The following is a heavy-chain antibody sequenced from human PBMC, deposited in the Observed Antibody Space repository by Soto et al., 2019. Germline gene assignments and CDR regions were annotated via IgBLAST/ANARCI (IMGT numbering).Heavy chain of an antibody. V-gene: IGHV5-10-1*01. CDR1: GYSFTSYW. D-gene: IGHD2-8*01. CDR3: ARLVSVFSVHYYFDY. Sequence: GASLKISCKGSGYSFTSYWISWVRQMPGKGLEWMGRIDPSDSYTNYSPSFQGHVTISADKSISTAYLQWSSLKASDTAMYYCARLVSVFSVHYYFDYWGQGTLVTVSS. CDR2: IDPSDSYT. J-gene: IGHJ4*02.